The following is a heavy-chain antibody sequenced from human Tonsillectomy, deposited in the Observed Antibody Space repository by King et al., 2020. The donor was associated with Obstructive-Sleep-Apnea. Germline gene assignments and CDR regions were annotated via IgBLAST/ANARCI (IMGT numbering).Heavy chain of an antibody. Sequence: VQLVESGGGLVKPGGSLRLSCAASGVTFNNAWMSWVRQAPGKGLEWVGRIKSETDGATTDYAAPVKGRFTISRDDSKNTLYLQMNGLKAEDTAVYYCTTLFAGDYFDNVAFYWYFDHWGQGSLVTVSS. CDR1: GVTFNNAW. V-gene: IGHV3-15*01. CDR3: TTLFAGDYFDNVAFYWYFDH. D-gene: IGHD3-22*01. CDR2: IKSETDGATT. J-gene: IGHJ4*02.